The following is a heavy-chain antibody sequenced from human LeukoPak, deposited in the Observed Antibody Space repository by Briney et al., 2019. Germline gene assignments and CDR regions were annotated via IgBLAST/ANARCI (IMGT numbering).Heavy chain of an antibody. V-gene: IGHV4-4*07. CDR1: GGSISSYY. CDR3: ARVQATGDAFDF. CDR2: IYTSGST. Sequence: SETLSLTCTVSGGSISSYYWSWIRQPAGKGLEWIGRIYTSGSTTYNPSLKSRVTMSVDTSKKQFSLKLSSVTAADTAVYYCARVQATGDAFDFWGQGTMVTVSS. D-gene: IGHD1-26*01. J-gene: IGHJ3*01.